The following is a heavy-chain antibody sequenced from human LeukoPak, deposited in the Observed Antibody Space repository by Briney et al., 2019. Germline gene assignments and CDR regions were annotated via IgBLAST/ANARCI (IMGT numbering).Heavy chain of an antibody. Sequence: PGGSLRLSCAASGFTFSSYSMNWVRQAPGKGLEWVANIKQDGSEKYYVDSVKGRFTISRDNAKNSLYLQMNSLRAEDTAVYYCASFIPSYSSSWSNWGQGTLVTVSS. CDR2: IKQDGSEK. CDR1: GFTFSSYS. V-gene: IGHV3-7*01. J-gene: IGHJ4*02. CDR3: ASFIPSYSSSWSN. D-gene: IGHD6-13*01.